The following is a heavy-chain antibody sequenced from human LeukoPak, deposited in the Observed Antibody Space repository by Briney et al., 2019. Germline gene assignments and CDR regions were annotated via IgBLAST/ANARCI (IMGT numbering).Heavy chain of an antibody. D-gene: IGHD1-14*01. CDR2: IFYSGST. CDR1: GVSFSSSTYY. J-gene: IGHJ4*02. V-gene: IGHV4-39*07. Sequence: SETLSLTCTVSGVSFSSSTYYWGWIRQPPGKGLEWIGSIFYSGSTYYNPSLKSRVTISVDTSKNQFSLKLSSVTAADTAVYYCARTSLYIGTHYFDYWGQGTLVTVSS. CDR3: ARTSLYIGTHYFDY.